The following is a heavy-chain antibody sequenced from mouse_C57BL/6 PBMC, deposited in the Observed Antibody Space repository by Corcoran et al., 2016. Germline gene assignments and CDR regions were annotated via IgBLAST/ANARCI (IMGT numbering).Heavy chain of an antibody. J-gene: IGHJ2*01. CDR2: IYPRSGNT. CDR3: ARGEANWDVDYFDY. CDR1: GYTFTSYG. V-gene: IGHV1-81*01. Sequence: QVQLQQSGAELARPGASVKLSCKASGYTFTSYGISWVKQRTGQGLEWIGEIYPRSGNTYYNEKFKGKATLTADKSSSTAYMELRSLTSEDSAVYFCARGEANWDVDYFDYWGQGTTLTVSS. D-gene: IGHD4-1*01.